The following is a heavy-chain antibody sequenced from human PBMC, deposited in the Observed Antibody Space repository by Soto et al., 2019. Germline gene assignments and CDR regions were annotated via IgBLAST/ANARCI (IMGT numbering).Heavy chain of an antibody. V-gene: IGHV3-21*02. CDR2: ISSGSSYI. CDR1: GFTFSNYG. D-gene: IGHD6-19*01. J-gene: IGHJ1*01. CDR3: ARDPGSGWEYLQH. Sequence: EVQLVESGGGLVKPGGSLRISCASSGFTFSNYGMNCVRQAPGKGLEWVSSISSGSSYIFYADSVKGRFTISRDNAENSLYLQMNSLTAEDSAVYYCARDPGSGWEYLQHWGQGTLVTVSS.